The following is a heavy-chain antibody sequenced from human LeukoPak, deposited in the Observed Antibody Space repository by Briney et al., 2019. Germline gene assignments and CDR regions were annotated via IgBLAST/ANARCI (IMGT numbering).Heavy chain of an antibody. D-gene: IGHD2-21*02. CDR1: GVSISSSSYY. V-gene: IGHV4-39*01. CDR3: ARLDPQHIVVVTASRGHAFNI. J-gene: IGHJ3*02. Sequence: SETLSFTCTVSGVSISSSSYYWAWIRQPPGKGLEYIGSYSGSTYNNPSLKSRVTISVDTSKNQFTLKLSSVTAADTAMYYCARLDPQHIVVVTASRGHAFNIWGQGTMFTVSS. CDR2: YSGST.